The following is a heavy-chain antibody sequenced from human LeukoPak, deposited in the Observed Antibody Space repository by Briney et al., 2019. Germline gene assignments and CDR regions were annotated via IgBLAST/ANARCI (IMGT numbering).Heavy chain of an antibody. CDR2: ISGSGGST. CDR1: GFTFSSYG. CDR3: AKGYYDILNCFDY. V-gene: IGHV3-23*01. Sequence: GGSLRLSCAASGFTFSSYGMHWVRQAPGKGLEWVSAISGSGGSTYYADSVKGRFTISRDNSKNTLYLQMNSLRAEDTAVYYCAKGYYDILNCFDYWGQGTLVTVSS. J-gene: IGHJ4*02. D-gene: IGHD3-9*01.